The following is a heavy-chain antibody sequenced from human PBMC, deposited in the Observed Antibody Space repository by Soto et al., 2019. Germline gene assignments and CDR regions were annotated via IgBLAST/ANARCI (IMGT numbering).Heavy chain of an antibody. Sequence: QVQLVESGGGLVKPGGSLRLSCAASGFTFSDYYMSWIRQAPGKGLEWVSYISSSSSYTNYADSVKGRFTISRDNAKNSLYLQMNSLRAEDTAVYYCAGGWSSSWYFDYWGQGTLVTVSS. CDR1: GFTFSDYY. CDR2: ISSSSSYT. D-gene: IGHD6-13*01. J-gene: IGHJ4*02. CDR3: AGGWSSSWYFDY. V-gene: IGHV3-11*05.